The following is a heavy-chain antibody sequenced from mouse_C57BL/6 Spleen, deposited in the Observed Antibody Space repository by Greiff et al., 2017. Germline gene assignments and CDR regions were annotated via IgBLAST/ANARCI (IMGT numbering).Heavy chain of an antibody. V-gene: IGHV1-64*01. CDR3: ARDGYSYYCDY. Sequence: QVQLQQPGAELVKPGASVKLSCKASGYTFTSYWMHWVKQRPGQGLEWIGMIHPNSGSTNYNEKFKSKATLTVDKSSSTAYMQLSSLTSEDSAVYYCARDGYSYYCDYWGQGTTLTVSS. D-gene: IGHD2-3*01. CDR2: IHPNSGST. CDR1: GYTFTSYW. J-gene: IGHJ2*01.